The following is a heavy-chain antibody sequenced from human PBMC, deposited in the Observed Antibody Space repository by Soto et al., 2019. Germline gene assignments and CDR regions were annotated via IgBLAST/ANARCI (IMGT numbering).Heavy chain of an antibody. CDR2: LNTYNGNT. J-gene: IGHJ6*02. Sequence: QVQLVQSRAEVKNPVASVKVSCKASGYSFTRYGIAWARQDPGQGLEWMGWLNTYNGNTNYAQNLQGRVTLTTNTSASTAYTELTSLRSNDTAIYYCAMVDVYVTPSPQDVWAQGTTVIVSS. CDR3: AMVDVYVTPSPQDV. V-gene: IGHV1-18*01. D-gene: IGHD3-16*01. CDR1: GYSFTRYG.